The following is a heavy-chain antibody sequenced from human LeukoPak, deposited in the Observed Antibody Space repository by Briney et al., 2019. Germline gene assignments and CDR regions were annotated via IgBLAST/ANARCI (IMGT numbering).Heavy chain of an antibody. J-gene: IGHJ5*02. CDR1: GYTFTGYY. CDR2: INPNSGGT. D-gene: IGHD3-16*01. CDR3: ARGSTFGGAIGRRQIPPQKYFDP. V-gene: IGHV1-2*02. Sequence: GASVKVSCKASGYTFTGYYMHWVRQAPGQGLEWMGWINPNSGGTNYAQKFQGRVTMTRDTSISTAYMELRSLRSDDTAVYYCARGSTFGGAIGRRQIPPQKYFDPWGQGTLVSVSS.